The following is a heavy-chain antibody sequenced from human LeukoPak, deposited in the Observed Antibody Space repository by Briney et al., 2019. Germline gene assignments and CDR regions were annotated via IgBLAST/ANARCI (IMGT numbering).Heavy chain of an antibody. CDR2: IRSKAYGGTT. J-gene: IGHJ4*02. CDR1: GFTFVDYA. CDR3: TARRGGSRLDY. D-gene: IGHD1-26*01. V-gene: IGHV3-49*04. Sequence: GGSLRLSCTASGFTFVDYAMSWVRQAPGKGLEWVGFIRSKAYGGTTEYAASVKGRFTISREDSNSVAYVQMNSLKTEDTAVYYCTARRGGSRLDYWGQGTLVTVYS.